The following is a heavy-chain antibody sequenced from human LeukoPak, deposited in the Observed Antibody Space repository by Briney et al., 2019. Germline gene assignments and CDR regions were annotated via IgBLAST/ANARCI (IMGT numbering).Heavy chain of an antibody. CDR2: IYHSGST. CDR1: GGSISSGGYS. D-gene: IGHD2-15*01. CDR3: ARGSLGYCSGGSCYLAYYFDY. J-gene: IGHJ4*02. Sequence: SETLSLTCAVSGGSISSGGYSWSWIRQPPGKGLEWIGYIYHSGSTYYNPSLKSRVTISVDRSKNQFFLKLSSVTAADTAVYYCARGSLGYCSGGSCYLAYYFDYWGQGTLVTVSS. V-gene: IGHV4-30-2*01.